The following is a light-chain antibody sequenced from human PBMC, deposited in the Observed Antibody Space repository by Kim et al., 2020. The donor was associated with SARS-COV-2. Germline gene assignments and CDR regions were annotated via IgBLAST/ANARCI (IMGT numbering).Light chain of an antibody. CDR3: QTWDSITVV. J-gene: IGLJ2*01. V-gene: IGLV3-1*01. CDR2: QDT. CDR1: KLGEKY. Sequence: SVSPGQTASITCSGDKLGEKYACWYQQKPGQSPFLVIYQDTKRPSGIPERFSGSNSGNTATLTISGTQAMDEADYYCQTWDSITVVFGGGTQLTVL.